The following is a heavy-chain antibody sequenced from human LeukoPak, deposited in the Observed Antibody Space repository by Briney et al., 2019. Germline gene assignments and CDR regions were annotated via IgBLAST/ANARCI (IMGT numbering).Heavy chain of an antibody. CDR3: ASRHPRDGYNYAFDI. D-gene: IGHD5-24*01. Sequence: GASVKVSCKASGGTFSSYAISWVRQAPGQGLEWMGRIIPIFGTANYAQKFQGRVAITTDESTSTAYMELSSLRSEDTAVYYCASRHPRDGYNYAFDIWGQGTMVTVSS. V-gene: IGHV1-69*05. CDR1: GGTFSSYA. J-gene: IGHJ3*02. CDR2: IIPIFGTA.